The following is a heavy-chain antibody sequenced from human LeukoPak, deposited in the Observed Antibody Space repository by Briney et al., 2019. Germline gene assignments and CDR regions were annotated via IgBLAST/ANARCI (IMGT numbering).Heavy chain of an antibody. V-gene: IGHV3-30*02. Sequence: PGGSLRLSCAASGFTFSDYSTNWVRQAPGKGLGRVAFIRYDGTHKYFADSVKGRFTISRDNSKNTLYLQMNSLRAEDTALYYCAKDWTIFGVIIISSYMDVWGKGTTVTVSS. J-gene: IGHJ6*03. CDR3: AKDWTIFGVIIISSYMDV. CDR1: GFTFSDYS. D-gene: IGHD3-3*01. CDR2: IRYDGTHK.